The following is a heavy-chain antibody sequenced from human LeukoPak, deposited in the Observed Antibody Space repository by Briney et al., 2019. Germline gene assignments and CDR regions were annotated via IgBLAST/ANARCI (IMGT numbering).Heavy chain of an antibody. CDR2: IYYSGST. CDR3: ARADGYYYGMDV. J-gene: IGHJ6*02. CDR1: GGSISSYY. D-gene: IGHD5-24*01. Sequence: PSETLSLTCTVSGGSISSYYWSWIRQPPGKGLEWIGYIYYSGSTNYNPSLKSRVTMSVDTSKNQFSLKLSSVTAADTAVYYCARADGYYYGMDVWGRGTTVTVSS. V-gene: IGHV4-59*01.